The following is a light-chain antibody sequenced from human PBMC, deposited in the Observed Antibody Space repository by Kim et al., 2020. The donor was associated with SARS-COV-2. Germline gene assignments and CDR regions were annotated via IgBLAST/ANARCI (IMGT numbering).Light chain of an antibody. V-gene: IGKV3-20*01. CDR3: QQFGGSPEIT. Sequence: PGERVTLSCRASQTVGGNFLAWYQHKFGRAPRLLILGASTRASGISDRFSGSGSGTDLTLTINRLEPEDSAVYYCQQFGGSPEITFGQGTRLEIK. CDR2: GAS. J-gene: IGKJ5*01. CDR1: QTVGGNF.